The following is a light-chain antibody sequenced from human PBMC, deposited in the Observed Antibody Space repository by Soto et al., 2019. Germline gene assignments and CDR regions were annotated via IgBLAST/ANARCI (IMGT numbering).Light chain of an antibody. CDR2: EVN. CDR1: SSDVGGDNY. J-gene: IGLJ1*01. V-gene: IGLV2-8*01. CDR3: STYAGRSNV. Sequence: QSALTQPPSASGSPGQSVAIYCTGTSSDVGGDNYVSWYQQHPGKAPKLMIYEVNKRPSGVPDRFSGSKSGNTASMTVSGLKAADEADYYCSTYAGRSNVFGTGTKLTVL.